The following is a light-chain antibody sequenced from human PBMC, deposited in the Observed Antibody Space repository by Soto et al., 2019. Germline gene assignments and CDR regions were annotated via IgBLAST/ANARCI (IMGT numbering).Light chain of an antibody. CDR3: QHYDSWPYT. V-gene: IGKV3-15*01. Sequence: EIVMTQSPATLSVSPGERATLSCRASQSVSSDLAWYQQIPGQAPRLLIYGASTRATGIPARFSGSGSGTEFTLTISSLHSEDIGIYYCQHYDSWPYTFGPGSKVHF. CDR1: QSVSSD. CDR2: GAS. J-gene: IGKJ3*01.